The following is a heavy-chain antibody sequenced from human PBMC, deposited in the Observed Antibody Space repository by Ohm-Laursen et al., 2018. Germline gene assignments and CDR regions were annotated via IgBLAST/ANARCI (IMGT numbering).Heavy chain of an antibody. J-gene: IGHJ4*02. Sequence: SVKVSCKASGYTFTSYGISWVRQAPGQGLEWMGWISAYNGNTNYAQKLQGRVTMTTDTSTSTAYMELRSLRSDDTAVYYCARVTGVVGAVRSYYFDYWGQGTLVTVSS. CDR2: ISAYNGNT. D-gene: IGHD1-26*01. CDR3: ARVTGVVGAVRSYYFDY. CDR1: GYTFTSYG. V-gene: IGHV1-18*01.